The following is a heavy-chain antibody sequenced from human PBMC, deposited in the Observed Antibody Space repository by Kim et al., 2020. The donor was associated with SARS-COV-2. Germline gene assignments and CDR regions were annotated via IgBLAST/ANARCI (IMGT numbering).Heavy chain of an antibody. CDR3: TVVSMR. CDR2: IKSKTDGGTV. CDR1: GIPFRNAW. V-gene: IGHV3-15*01. D-gene: IGHD2-2*01. Sequence: GGSLRLSCAVSGIPFRNAWMNWVRQTPGKGLEWIGRIKSKTDGGTVDYAAPVKGSFTISRDDSKNTWFLLMNSLKTEDSGVYDCTVVSMRWGQGTLVTVSS. J-gene: IGHJ4*02.